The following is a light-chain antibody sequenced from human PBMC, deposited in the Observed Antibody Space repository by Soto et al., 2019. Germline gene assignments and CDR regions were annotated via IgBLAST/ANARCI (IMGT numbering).Light chain of an antibody. CDR2: EVS. CDR1: SSDVGSYHL. Sequence: QSALTQPASVSGSPGQSITISCTGTSSDVGSYHLVSWYQQHPGKAPKLLIYEVSKRPSGVSNRSSGSKSGNTASLTISGLQAEDEADYYCCSYAGSRTYVFGTGTKLTVL. CDR3: CSYAGSRTYV. V-gene: IGLV2-23*02. J-gene: IGLJ1*01.